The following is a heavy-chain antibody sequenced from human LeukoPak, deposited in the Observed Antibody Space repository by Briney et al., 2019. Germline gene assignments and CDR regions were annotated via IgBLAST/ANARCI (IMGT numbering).Heavy chain of an antibody. V-gene: IGHV4-39*07. Sequence: PSETLSLTCTVSGGSISSSSYYWGWIRQPPGKGLEWIGSIYYSGSTYYNPSLKSRVTISVDTSKNQFSLKLSSVTAADTAVYYCATVIAVAGDYFDYWGQGTLVTVSS. J-gene: IGHJ4*02. CDR2: IYYSGST. CDR3: ATVIAVAGDYFDY. D-gene: IGHD6-19*01. CDR1: GGSISSSSYY.